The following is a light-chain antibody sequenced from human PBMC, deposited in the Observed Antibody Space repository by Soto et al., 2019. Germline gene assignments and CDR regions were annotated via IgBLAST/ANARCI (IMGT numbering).Light chain of an antibody. Sequence: EIVMTQSPATLSVSPGERATLSCRASQSVNSNLAWYQQKPGQAPRLLFYGASTRATGIPARCSGTGSGTDFTLTISSLQSEDFAVYYCQQSNKWPYTFGQGTKLEIK. CDR2: GAS. V-gene: IGKV3-15*01. CDR1: QSVNSN. J-gene: IGKJ2*01. CDR3: QQSNKWPYT.